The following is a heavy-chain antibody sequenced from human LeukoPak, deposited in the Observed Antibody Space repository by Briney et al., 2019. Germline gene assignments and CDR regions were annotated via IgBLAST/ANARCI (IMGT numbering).Heavy chain of an antibody. CDR3: ARTRVYGLYYYYYYMDV. J-gene: IGHJ6*03. V-gene: IGHV3-30*02. CDR2: VRYDGSNK. CDR1: GFIFNNYG. Sequence: GGSLRLSCAASGFIFNNYGMHWVRQAPGKGLEWVAYVRYDGSNKYYADSVKGRFTISRDNSKNTLYLQMNSLRAEDTAVYYCARTRVYGLYYYYYYMDVWGKGTTVTVSS. D-gene: IGHD1-7*01.